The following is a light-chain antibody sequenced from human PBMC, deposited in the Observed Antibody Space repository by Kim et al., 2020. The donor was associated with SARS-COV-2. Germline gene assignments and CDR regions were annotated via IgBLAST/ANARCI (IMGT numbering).Light chain of an antibody. CDR2: DAS. J-gene: IGKJ5*01. V-gene: IGKV1-12*01. Sequence: DIQMTQSPASVSASVGDRVTITCRASHGIASWIAWYQQKPGQAPKLLIYDASSLQSGVPSRFSGSGFGTDFTLTISSLQPEDFETYYCQQANVFPLTFGQGTRLEIK. CDR1: HGIASW. CDR3: QQANVFPLT.